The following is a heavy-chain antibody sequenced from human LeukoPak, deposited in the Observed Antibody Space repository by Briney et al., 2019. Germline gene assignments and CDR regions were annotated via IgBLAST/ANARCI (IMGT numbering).Heavy chain of an antibody. CDR1: GFTFSSYW. CDR3: ARAPPTPDSTPHFDY. D-gene: IGHD1-14*01. CDR2: INSDGSST. V-gene: IGHV3-74*01. J-gene: IGHJ4*02. Sequence: GGSPRLSCAASGFTFSSYWMQWVRQAPGKGLVWVSRINSDGSSTSYADSVKGRFTISRDNAKNTLYLQMNSLRAEDTAVYYCARAPPTPDSTPHFDYWGQGTLVTVSS.